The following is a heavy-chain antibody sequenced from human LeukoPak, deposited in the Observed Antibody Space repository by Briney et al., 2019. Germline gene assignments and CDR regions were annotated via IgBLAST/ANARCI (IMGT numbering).Heavy chain of an antibody. CDR3: AREGLWFGEGMDV. Sequence: GGSLRLSCAASGFTFSSYWMHWVRQAPGKGLVWVSRINSDGSSTSYADSVKGRFTISRDNAKNTLYLQMNSLRAEDTAVYYCAREGLWFGEGMDVWGKGTTVTVSS. V-gene: IGHV3-74*01. D-gene: IGHD3-10*01. CDR2: INSDGSST. J-gene: IGHJ6*04. CDR1: GFTFSSYW.